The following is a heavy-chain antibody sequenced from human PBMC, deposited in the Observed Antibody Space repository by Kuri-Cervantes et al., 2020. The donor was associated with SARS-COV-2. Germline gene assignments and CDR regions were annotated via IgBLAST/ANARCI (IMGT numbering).Heavy chain of an antibody. Sequence: GGSLRLSCKGSGYSFTSYWIGWVRQMPGKGLGWMGIIYPGDSDTRYNPSFQGQVTISADKSISTAYLQWSSLKASDTAMYYCARLLTRFGELSGWFYPWGQGTLVTVSS. D-gene: IGHD3-10*01. CDR2: IYPGDSDT. J-gene: IGHJ5*02. V-gene: IGHV5-51*01. CDR1: GYSFTSYW. CDR3: ARLLTRFGELSGWFYP.